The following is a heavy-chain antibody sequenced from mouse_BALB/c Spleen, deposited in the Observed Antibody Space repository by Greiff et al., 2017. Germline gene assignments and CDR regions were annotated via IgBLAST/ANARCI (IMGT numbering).Heavy chain of an antibody. Sequence: EVKLVESGGGLVQPGGSRKLSCAASGFTFSSFGMHWVRQAPEKGLEWVAYISSGSSTIYYADTVKGRFTISRDNPKNTLFLQMTSLRSEETAMYYCASGDYDGYFDYWGQGTTLTVSS. CDR2: ISSGSSTI. CDR1: GFTFSSFG. J-gene: IGHJ2*01. V-gene: IGHV5-17*02. CDR3: ASGDYDGYFDY. D-gene: IGHD2-4*01.